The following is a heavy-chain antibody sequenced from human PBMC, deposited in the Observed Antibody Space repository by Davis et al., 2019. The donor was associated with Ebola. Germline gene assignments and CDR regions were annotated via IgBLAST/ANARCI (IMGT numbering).Heavy chain of an antibody. D-gene: IGHD3-3*01. CDR2: IYYSGST. CDR1: GGSISSYY. V-gene: IGHV4-59*01. CDR3: ARVKDFWSGLDY. Sequence: MPSETLSLTCTVAGGSISSYYWSWIRQPPGEGLEWIGYIYYSGSTNYNHSLKSRVTISVDTSKNQFSLKLSSVTAADTAVYYCARVKDFWSGLDYWGQGTLVTVSS. J-gene: IGHJ4*02.